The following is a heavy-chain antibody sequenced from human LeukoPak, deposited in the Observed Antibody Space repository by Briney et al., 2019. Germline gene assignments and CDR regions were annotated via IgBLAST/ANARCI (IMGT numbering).Heavy chain of an antibody. V-gene: IGHV1-8*01. J-gene: IGHJ6*02. CDR1: GYTSTSYD. CDR2: MNPNSGNT. CDR3: ARDCSSTSCYDYYGMDV. Sequence: ASVKVSCKASGYTSTSYDINWVRQATGQGLEWMGWMNPNSGNTGYAQKFQGRVTMTRNTSISTAYMELSGLRSEDTAVYYCARDCSSTSCYDYYGMDVWGQGTTVTVSS. D-gene: IGHD2-2*01.